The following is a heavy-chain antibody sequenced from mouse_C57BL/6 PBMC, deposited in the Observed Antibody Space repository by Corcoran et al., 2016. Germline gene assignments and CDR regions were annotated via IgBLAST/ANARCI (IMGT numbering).Heavy chain of an antibody. CDR2: IYPGDGDT. CDR1: GYAFSSYW. J-gene: IGHJ4*01. Sequence: QVQLQQSGAELVKPGASVKISCKASGYAFSSYWMNWVKQRPGKGLEWIGQIYPGDGDTNYNGKFKGKATLTADKSSSTAYMQLSSLTSEDSAVYFCASKDYYGSSYGAMDYWGQGTSVTVSS. CDR3: ASKDYYGSSYGAMDY. D-gene: IGHD1-1*01. V-gene: IGHV1-80*01.